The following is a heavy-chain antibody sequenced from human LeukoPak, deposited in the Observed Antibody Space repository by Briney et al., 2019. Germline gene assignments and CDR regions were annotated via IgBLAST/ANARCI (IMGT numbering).Heavy chain of an antibody. CDR1: GFTFSSYA. CDR3: VKARYGDYVAPVGGPFDY. Sequence: GGSLRLSCAASGFTFSSYAMSWVRQAPGKGLEWVSAISGSGGSTYYADSVKGRFTISRDNSKNTLYLQMNSLRAEDTAVYYCVKARYGDYVAPVGGPFDYWGQGTLVTVSS. V-gene: IGHV3-23*01. J-gene: IGHJ4*02. CDR2: ISGSGGST. D-gene: IGHD4-17*01.